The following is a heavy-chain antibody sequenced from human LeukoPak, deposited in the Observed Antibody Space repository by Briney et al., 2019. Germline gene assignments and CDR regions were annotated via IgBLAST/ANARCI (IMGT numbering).Heavy chain of an antibody. V-gene: IGHV3-21*01. CDR2: ISSSSSYI. D-gene: IGHD3-22*01. Sequence: GGSLRLSCAASGFTFSSYSMNWVRQAPGKGLEGVSSISSSSSYIYYADSVKGRFTISRDNAKNSLYLQMNSLRAEDTAVYYCARDREVVVIFDAFDIWGQGTMVTVSS. CDR3: ARDREVVVIFDAFDI. CDR1: GFTFSSYS. J-gene: IGHJ3*02.